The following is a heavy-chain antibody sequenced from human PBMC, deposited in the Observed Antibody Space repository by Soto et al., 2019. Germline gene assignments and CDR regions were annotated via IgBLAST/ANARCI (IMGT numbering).Heavy chain of an antibody. CDR3: ATGGDYSDEGGYFDY. D-gene: IGHD4-17*01. J-gene: IGHJ4*02. Sequence: QVQLVQSGAEVKKPGASVKVSCKASGYTFTSYAMHWVRQAPGQRLEWMGWINAGNGNTKYSQKFQGRVTITRDTSASTAYMELSSLRSEDTAVYYCATGGDYSDEGGYFDYWGQGTLVTVSS. V-gene: IGHV1-3*01. CDR2: INAGNGNT. CDR1: GYTFTSYA.